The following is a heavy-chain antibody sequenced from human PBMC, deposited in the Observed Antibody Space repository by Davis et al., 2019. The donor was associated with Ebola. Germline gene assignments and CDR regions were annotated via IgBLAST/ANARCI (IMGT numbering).Heavy chain of an antibody. CDR3: ARDSSSPGYYYGMDV. D-gene: IGHD6-6*01. Sequence: ASVTVSCKASGYTFTGYYMHWVRQAPGQGLEWMGRINPNSGGTNYAQKFQGRVTMTRDTSISTAYMELSRLRSDDTAVYYCARDSSSPGYYYGMDVWGKGTTVTVSS. CDR2: INPNSGGT. J-gene: IGHJ6*04. CDR1: GYTFTGYY. V-gene: IGHV1-2*06.